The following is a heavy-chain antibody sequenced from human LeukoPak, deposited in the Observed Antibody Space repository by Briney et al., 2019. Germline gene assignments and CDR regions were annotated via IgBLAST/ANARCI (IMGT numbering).Heavy chain of an antibody. Sequence: ASVKVSCKASGYTFTSYAMHWVRQAPGQRLEWMGWINAGNGNTKYSQKFQGRVTITADESTSTAYMELSSLRSEDTAVYYCARGHGGWLGYFDLWGRGTLVTVSS. V-gene: IGHV1-3*01. J-gene: IGHJ2*01. CDR1: GYTFTSYA. D-gene: IGHD6-19*01. CDR2: INAGNGNT. CDR3: ARGHGGWLGYFDL.